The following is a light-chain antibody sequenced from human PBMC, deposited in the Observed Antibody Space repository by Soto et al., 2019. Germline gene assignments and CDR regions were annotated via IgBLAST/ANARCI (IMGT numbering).Light chain of an antibody. CDR1: QSVSSN. V-gene: IGKV3-15*01. CDR2: GAS. J-gene: IGKJ5*01. Sequence: ELVMTQSPATLSVSPGERATLSCMASQSVSSNLAWYQQKPGQAPRLLIYGASSRATGIPVRFSGSGSGTEFTLTISSLQSEDFAVYYCQQYNNWPLTFGQGTRLEIK. CDR3: QQYNNWPLT.